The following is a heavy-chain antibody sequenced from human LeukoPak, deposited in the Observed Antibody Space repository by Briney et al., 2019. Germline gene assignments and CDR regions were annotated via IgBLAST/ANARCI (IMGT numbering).Heavy chain of an antibody. V-gene: IGHV3-30*01. D-gene: IGHD3-3*02. CDR3: ARVSIFGVVIPPDF. CDR1: GFTFSSYA. CDR2: ISFDGNTK. Sequence: GGSLRLSCAASGFTFSSYAMHWVRQAPGKGREWVAFISFDGNTKYYAHSVKGVFTISRDNSKNTLYLQMNSLRAQDTAVCYCARVSIFGVVIPPDFWGQGTLVTVSS. J-gene: IGHJ4*02.